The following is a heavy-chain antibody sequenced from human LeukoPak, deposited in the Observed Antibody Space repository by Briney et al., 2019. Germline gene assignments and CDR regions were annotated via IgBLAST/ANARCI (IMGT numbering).Heavy chain of an antibody. D-gene: IGHD1-26*01. CDR2: INPSGGST. CDR3: ARDKSRAYSGSYGWFDP. J-gene: IGHJ5*02. Sequence: ASVKVSCKASGYTFTSYYMHWVRQAPGQGLEWMGIINPSGGSTSYAQKFQGRVTMTRDTSISTAYMELSRLRSDDTAVYYCARDKSRAYSGSYGWFDPWGQGTLVTVSS. V-gene: IGHV1-46*01. CDR1: GYTFTSYY.